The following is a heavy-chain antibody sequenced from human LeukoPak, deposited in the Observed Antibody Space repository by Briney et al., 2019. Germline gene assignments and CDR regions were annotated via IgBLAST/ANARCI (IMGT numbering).Heavy chain of an antibody. CDR2: ISGYNGNT. V-gene: IGHV1-18*01. Sequence: ASVKVSCKTSGYSFTSFGISWVRQAPGQGLECVGWISGYNGNTNFAQKFQGRVTLTTDTSTNTAYMELRSLRSDDTAVYYCERWAGGITISAVGDFDYWGQGTLVTVSS. CDR1: GYSFTSFG. CDR3: ERWAGGITISAVGDFDY. D-gene: IGHD3-3*01. J-gene: IGHJ4*02.